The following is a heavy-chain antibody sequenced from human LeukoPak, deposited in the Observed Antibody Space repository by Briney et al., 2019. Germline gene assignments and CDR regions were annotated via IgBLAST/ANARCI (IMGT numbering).Heavy chain of an antibody. V-gene: IGHV1-46*01. D-gene: IGHD6-13*01. CDR1: GYTFTSYY. CDR3: ATSPLKRIAAAGTLKKSFYYYMDV. Sequence: GASVKVSCKASGYTFTSYYMHWVRQAPGQGLEWVGIINPSGDPTTYAQKFQGRVTMTSDMSTSTVYMELSSLRSEDTAVYYCATSPLKRIAAAGTLKKSFYYYMDVWGKGTTVTVSS. J-gene: IGHJ6*03. CDR2: INPSGDPT.